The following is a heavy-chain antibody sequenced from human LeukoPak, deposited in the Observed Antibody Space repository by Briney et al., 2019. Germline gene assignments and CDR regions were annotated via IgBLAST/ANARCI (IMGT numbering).Heavy chain of an antibody. V-gene: IGHV4-59*01. J-gene: IGHJ4*02. Sequence: SETLSLTCTVSGGSISGYCWSWIRQPPGKGLEWIGNIHYSGRTTYNPSLRSRVTISVDTSKDHFSLNLSSVTAADTAVYFCTRGGGWLTDYWGQGTLITVSS. CDR1: GGSISGYC. D-gene: IGHD6-19*01. CDR2: IHYSGRT. CDR3: TRGGGWLTDY.